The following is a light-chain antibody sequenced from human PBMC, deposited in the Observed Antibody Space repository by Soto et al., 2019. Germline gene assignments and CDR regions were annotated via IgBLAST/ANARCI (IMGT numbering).Light chain of an antibody. Sequence: DIQMTQSPSSLSASVGDRVTITCRASQSITSYLNWYQQKPGKAPNLLIYSAFSLESGVPPRFSGSGSGTDYTLTISSLQPEDFATYFCQQSYSRPRTFGQGTKVDIK. J-gene: IGKJ1*01. CDR2: SAF. CDR3: QQSYSRPRT. CDR1: QSITSY. V-gene: IGKV1-39*01.